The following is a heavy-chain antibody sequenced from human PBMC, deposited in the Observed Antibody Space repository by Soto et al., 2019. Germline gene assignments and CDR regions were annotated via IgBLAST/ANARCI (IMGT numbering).Heavy chain of an antibody. CDR3: ASNWNDGTPRNWFDP. J-gene: IGHJ5*02. CDR2: INHSGST. V-gene: IGHV4-34*01. CDR1: GGSFSGYY. Sequence: SETLSLTCAVYGGSFSGYYWSWIRQPPGKGLEWIGEINHSGSTNYNPSLKSRVTISVDTSKNQFSLKLSSVTAADTAVYYCASNWNDGTPRNWFDPWGQGILVTVSS. D-gene: IGHD1-20*01.